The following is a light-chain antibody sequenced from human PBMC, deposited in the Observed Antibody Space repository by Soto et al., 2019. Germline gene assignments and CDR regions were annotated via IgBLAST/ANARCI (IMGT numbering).Light chain of an antibody. CDR1: PSFVYNGRDTY. V-gene: IGKV2-30*01. Sequence: DVVMPQSPVSLPVTLGQPASIYCRTSPSFVYNGRDTYLSWFHQRPGKAPRRLIYKGSNRDSGVPDRFSGSGLGSDFTLKISRVEAEDVGVYYCMAGKHWPPLFTFGQGTKLELK. CDR3: MAGKHWPPLFT. J-gene: IGKJ2*01. CDR2: KGS.